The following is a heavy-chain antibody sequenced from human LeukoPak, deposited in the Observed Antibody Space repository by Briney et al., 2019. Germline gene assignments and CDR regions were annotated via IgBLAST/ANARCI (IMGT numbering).Heavy chain of an antibody. CDR1: GFTFSDYY. J-gene: IGHJ6*03. Sequence: GGSLRLSCAASGFTFSDYYMSWIRQAPGKGLEWVSVIYSGGSTYYADSVKGRFTVSRDNSKNTLYLQMNSLRAEDTAVYYCARDLKDYSDNYYYYYMDVWGKGTTVTVS. V-gene: IGHV3-53*01. CDR3: ARDLKDYSDNYYYYYMDV. D-gene: IGHD4-17*01. CDR2: IYSGGST.